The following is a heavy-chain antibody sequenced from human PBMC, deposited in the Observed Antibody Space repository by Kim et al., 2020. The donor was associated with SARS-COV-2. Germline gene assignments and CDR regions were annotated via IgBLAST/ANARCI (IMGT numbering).Heavy chain of an antibody. CDR3: AKGKSTGMVDWFDP. CDR2: ITGSGGGT. CDR1: GFTFSQYA. J-gene: IGHJ5*02. V-gene: IGHV3-23*01. Sequence: GFTFSQYAMTWVRQAPGKGVEWVSSITGSGGGTYYAVSVKGRFTVSRDNSENTLSLQMNSLRVEDTAVYYCAKGKSTGMVDWFDPWGQGTLAT. D-gene: IGHD2-8*01.